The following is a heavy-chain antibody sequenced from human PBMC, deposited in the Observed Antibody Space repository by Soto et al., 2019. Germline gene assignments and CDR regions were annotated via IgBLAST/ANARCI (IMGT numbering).Heavy chain of an antibody. CDR1: GGSVSSGSYY. Sequence: SETLSLTCTVSGGSVSSGSYYWSWIRQPPGKGLEWIGYIYYSGSTNYNPSLKSRVTISVDTSKNQFSLKLGSVTAADTAVYYCARDVYYDSSGYFDYWGQ. J-gene: IGHJ4*02. CDR2: IYYSGST. V-gene: IGHV4-61*01. CDR3: ARDVYYDSSGYFDY. D-gene: IGHD3-22*01.